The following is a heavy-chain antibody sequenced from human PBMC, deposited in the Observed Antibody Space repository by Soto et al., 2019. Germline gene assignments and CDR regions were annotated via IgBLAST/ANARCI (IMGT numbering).Heavy chain of an antibody. Sequence: EVQLLDSGGGLVQPGGSLRLSCAASGFTFSSYAMSWVRQSPGKGLEWVSSISGDGDNTYYADSVKGRFTISRDTSKNTLYLQMYSLRGEDTAVYYCAKNPHYDFWSGSPNWFDPWGQGTLVTVSS. CDR3: AKNPHYDFWSGSPNWFDP. V-gene: IGHV3-23*01. D-gene: IGHD3-3*01. J-gene: IGHJ5*02. CDR2: ISGDGDNT. CDR1: GFTFSSYA.